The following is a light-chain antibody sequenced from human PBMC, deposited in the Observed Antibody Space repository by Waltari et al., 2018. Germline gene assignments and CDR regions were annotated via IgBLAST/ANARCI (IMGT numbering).Light chain of an antibody. V-gene: IGLV2-14*03. J-gene: IGLJ3*02. Sequence: QSALTQPAPVSGSPGQSITISCTGPSSHVGGYNSVSWYQQHPGKAPKRMIYDVSNRPSGVSNRFSGSKSGNTASLTISGLQAEDEADYYCSSYTSSSTLWVFGGGTKLTVL. CDR1: SSHVGGYNS. CDR3: SSYTSSSTLWV. CDR2: DVS.